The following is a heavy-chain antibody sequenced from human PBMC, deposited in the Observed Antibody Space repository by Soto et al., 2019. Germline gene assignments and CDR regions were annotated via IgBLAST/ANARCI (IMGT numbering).Heavy chain of an antibody. Sequence: GESLKISCKGSGYSFTSHWIAWVRQMPGKALEWMGIIYPGDSDTRYSPSFQGQVTISADKSISTAYLQWSSLKASDTAMYYCARYPGDLLTGYSSGLDVWGQGTTVTVSS. D-gene: IGHD3-9*01. CDR2: IYPGDSDT. CDR1: GYSFTSHW. J-gene: IGHJ6*02. CDR3: ARYPGDLLTGYSSGLDV. V-gene: IGHV5-51*01.